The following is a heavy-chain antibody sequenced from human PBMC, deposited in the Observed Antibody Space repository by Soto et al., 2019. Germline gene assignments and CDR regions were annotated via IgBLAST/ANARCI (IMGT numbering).Heavy chain of an antibody. Sequence: GGSLRLSCAASGFTFSNYWMTWVRQAPGKGLGWVANIKQDGSEKYYLDSVKGRFTISRDNAKNSLYLQMNSLRAEHTAVYYCARGSYGSGSYYEGNWFDPWGQGTLVTVSS. CDR1: GFTFSNYW. J-gene: IGHJ5*02. D-gene: IGHD3-22*01. V-gene: IGHV3-7*04. CDR2: IKQDGSEK. CDR3: ARGSYGSGSYYEGNWFDP.